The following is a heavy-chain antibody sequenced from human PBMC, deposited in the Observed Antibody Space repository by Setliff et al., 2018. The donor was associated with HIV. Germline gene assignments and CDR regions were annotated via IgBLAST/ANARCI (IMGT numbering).Heavy chain of an antibody. CDR2: IYTSDII. CDR3: ARHYQDYVFDN. V-gene: IGHV4-4*08. J-gene: IGHJ4*02. CDR1: DGSLSSYY. Sequence: SETLSLTCAVYDGSLSSYYWSWVRQPPGKGLEWIGYIYTSDIIVYNPSLKSRVTISVDTSTNQFPLRLTSVTASDTAVYFCARHYQDYVFDNWGRGTLVTVSS. D-gene: IGHD4-17*01.